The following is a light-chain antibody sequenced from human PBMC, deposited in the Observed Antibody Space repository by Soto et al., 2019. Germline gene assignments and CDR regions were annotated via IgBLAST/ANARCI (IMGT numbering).Light chain of an antibody. CDR1: SSDVGGYNY. V-gene: IGLV2-14*01. Sequence: QSVLTQPASVSASPGQSITISCTGTSSDVGGYNYVSWYQQHPGKAPKLMIYDVSNRPSGVSDRFSGSKSGNTASLTISGLQADDEAEYYGNSYTSSSTYLFGTGYKVTAL. J-gene: IGLJ1*01. CDR3: NSYTSSSTYL. CDR2: DVS.